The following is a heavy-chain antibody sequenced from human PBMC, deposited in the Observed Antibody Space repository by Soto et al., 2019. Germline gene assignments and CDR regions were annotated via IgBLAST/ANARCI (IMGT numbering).Heavy chain of an antibody. CDR1: GTSISSYY. CDR2: IHYSGTT. V-gene: IGHV4-59*01. J-gene: IGHJ4*02. D-gene: IGHD2-8*01. Sequence: VQLQEAGPGLVKPSETLSLTCTVSGTSISSYYWSWIRQPPGKGLEWIANIHYSGTTNYNPSLGRRGTLSVETSKNQVTLKMTSVTAADRAMYFCARYNSYAIDYWARGTQGT. CDR3: ARYNSYAIDY.